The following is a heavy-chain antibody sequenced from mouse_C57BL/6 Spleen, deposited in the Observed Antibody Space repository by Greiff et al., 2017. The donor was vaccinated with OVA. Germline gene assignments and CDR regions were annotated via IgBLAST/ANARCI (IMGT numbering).Heavy chain of an antibody. CDR3: SRAGGTEFAY. CDR1: GFTFSGYG. Sequence: DVHLVQSGGGLVKPGGSLKLSCAASGFTFSGYGMHWVRQAPEQGLEWVAYISSGSSSTYYADTVKGRATISRDNATNTPYMQLTSLRSEDTAMYYCSRAGGTEFAYWGQGTLVTVSA. D-gene: IGHD4-1*01. V-gene: IGHV5-17*01. J-gene: IGHJ3*01. CDR2: ISSGSSST.